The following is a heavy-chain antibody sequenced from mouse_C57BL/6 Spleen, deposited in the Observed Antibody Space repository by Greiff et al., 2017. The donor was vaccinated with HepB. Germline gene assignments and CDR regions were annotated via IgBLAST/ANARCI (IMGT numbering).Heavy chain of an antibody. CDR2: INPYNGGT. CDR3: ARWAGRGGSFDY. D-gene: IGHD3-1*01. V-gene: IGHV1-19*01. CDR1: GYTFTDYY. J-gene: IGHJ2*01. Sequence: VQLQQSGPVLVKPGASVKMSCKASGYTFTDYYMNWVKQSHGKSLEWIGVINPYNGGTSYNQKFKGKATLTVDKSSSTAYMELNSLTSEDSAVYYCARWAGRGGSFDYWGQGTTLTVSS.